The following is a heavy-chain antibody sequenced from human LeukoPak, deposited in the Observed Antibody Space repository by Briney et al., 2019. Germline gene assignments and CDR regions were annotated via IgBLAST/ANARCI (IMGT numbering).Heavy chain of an antibody. V-gene: IGHV3-7*01. CDR2: INQDGSET. J-gene: IGHJ4*02. Sequence: GGSLRLSCAASGFSFTTYWMNWVRQAPGKGLEWVGNINQDGSETNYVDSVKGRFTISRDNADNSLFLQMDNLGVDDTAVYYCARGTGTTFDYWGQGTPVTVSS. CDR1: GFSFTTYW. D-gene: IGHD1-7*01. CDR3: ARGTGTTFDY.